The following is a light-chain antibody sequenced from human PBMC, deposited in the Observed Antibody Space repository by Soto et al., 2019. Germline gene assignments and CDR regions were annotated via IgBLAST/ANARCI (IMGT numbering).Light chain of an antibody. Sequence: QSVLTQPPSVSGAPGQRVTISCTWSSSNIGAGYDVHWYQQLPGTAPKLLIYGNSNRPSGVPDRFSGSKSGTSASLAITGLQAEDEADYYCQSYDSSLSGYVVFGVGTKLPVL. J-gene: IGLJ2*01. CDR1: SSNIGAGYD. CDR3: QSYDSSLSGYVV. CDR2: GNS. V-gene: IGLV1-40*01.